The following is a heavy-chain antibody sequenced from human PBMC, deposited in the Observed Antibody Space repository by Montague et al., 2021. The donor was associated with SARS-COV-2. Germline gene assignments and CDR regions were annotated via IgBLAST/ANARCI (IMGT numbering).Heavy chain of an antibody. CDR2: IYYDGSA. CDR1: TGSISTYY. Sequence: SETLSLTCNFSTGSISTYYWSWIRQTPGKGLEWLGYIYYDGSATYNPSLSSRGTMSVDTSKTQFSLRLTSVTAADTAVYYCASSKGAYNWIDTWGQGSLVTVPS. J-gene: IGHJ5*02. D-gene: IGHD3-16*01. CDR3: ASSKGAYNWIDT. V-gene: IGHV4-59*13.